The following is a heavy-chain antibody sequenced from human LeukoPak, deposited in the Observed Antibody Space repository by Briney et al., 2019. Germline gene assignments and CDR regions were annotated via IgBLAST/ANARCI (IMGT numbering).Heavy chain of an antibody. CDR1: GYSFTSYW. CDR3: ARHTRYGVVTTLAFDI. CDR2: IYPGDSDT. J-gene: IGHJ3*02. D-gene: IGHD2-21*02. V-gene: IGHV5-51*01. Sequence: GESLKISCKGSGYSFTSYWIGWVRQMPGKGREWMGIIYPGDSDTRYSPSLQGQVTISADKSISTAHLQWSSLKASDTAMYYCARHTRYGVVTTLAFDIWGQGTMVTVSX.